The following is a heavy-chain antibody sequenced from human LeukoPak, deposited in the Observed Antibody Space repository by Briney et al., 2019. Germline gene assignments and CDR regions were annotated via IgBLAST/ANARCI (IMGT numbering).Heavy chain of an antibody. D-gene: IGHD3-10*01. CDR1: GFSVSSNY. Sequence: GGSLRLSCAASGFSVSSNYMSWVRQAPGKGLEWVSVIYSGGNTYYADSVKGRFTISRDNPKNTLYLQMNSLRAEDTAVYYCAKDQARITMSQYGSGSYGALGYWGQGTLVTVSS. J-gene: IGHJ4*02. CDR2: IYSGGNT. CDR3: AKDQARITMSQYGSGSYGALGY. V-gene: IGHV3-53*01.